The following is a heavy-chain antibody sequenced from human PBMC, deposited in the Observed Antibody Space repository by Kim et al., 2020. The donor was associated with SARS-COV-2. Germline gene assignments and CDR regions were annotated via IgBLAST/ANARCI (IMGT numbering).Heavy chain of an antibody. V-gene: IGHV4-31*02. Sequence: PSLTSRVTISVDTSKNQFTLKLSSVTAADTAVYYCARAPITMIVVVKAFDIWGQGTMVTVSS. J-gene: IGHJ3*02. D-gene: IGHD3-22*01. CDR3: ARAPITMIVVVKAFDI.